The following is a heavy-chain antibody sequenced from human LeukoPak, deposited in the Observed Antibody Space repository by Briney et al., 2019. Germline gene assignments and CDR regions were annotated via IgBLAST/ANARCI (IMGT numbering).Heavy chain of an antibody. Sequence: GGSLRLSGAASGFTFSSYDMHWVRQGTGKGLEWVSAIGTAGDTYYPGSVKGRFTTSRENAKNSLYLQMNGLRVGDTAVYYCARGRGWGTFDIWGQGTMVTVSS. J-gene: IGHJ3*02. CDR1: GFTFSSYD. D-gene: IGHD3-10*01. V-gene: IGHV3-13*04. CDR2: IGTAGDT. CDR3: ARGRGWGTFDI.